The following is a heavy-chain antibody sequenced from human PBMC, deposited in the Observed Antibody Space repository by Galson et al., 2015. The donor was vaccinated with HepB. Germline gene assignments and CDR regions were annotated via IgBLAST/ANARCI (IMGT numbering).Heavy chain of an antibody. CDR2: ISGSGGST. V-gene: IGHV3-23*01. D-gene: IGHD2-2*01. Sequence: SLRLSCAASGFTFSSYAMSWVRQAPGKGLEWVSAISGSGGSTYYADSVKGRFTISRDNSKNALYLQMNSLRAEDTAVYYCAKDSHLYCSSTSCYDYWGQGTLVTVSS. CDR3: AKDSHLYCSSTSCYDY. J-gene: IGHJ4*02. CDR1: GFTFSSYA.